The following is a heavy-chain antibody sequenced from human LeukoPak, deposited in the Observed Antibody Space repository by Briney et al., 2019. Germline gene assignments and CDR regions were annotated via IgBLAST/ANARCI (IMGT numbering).Heavy chain of an antibody. V-gene: IGHV3-23*01. J-gene: IGHJ4*02. CDR1: GFTFNNFA. D-gene: IGHD3-16*01. CDR3: AKEALWGSWYFDY. Sequence: GGSLRLSCAASGFTFNNFAMSCVRQAPGKGLDWVSCLSGSGSSTFYADSVKGRFTISRDNSNSTLYLQMNSLRAEDTAVYYCAKEALWGSWYFDYWGQGALVTVSS. CDR2: LSGSGSST.